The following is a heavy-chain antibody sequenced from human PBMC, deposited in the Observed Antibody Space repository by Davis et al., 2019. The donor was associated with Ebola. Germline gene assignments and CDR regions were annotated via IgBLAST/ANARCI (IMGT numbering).Heavy chain of an antibody. J-gene: IGHJ6*02. Sequence: GGSLRPSCAASGFTFSGSAMHWVRQASGKGLEWVGRIRSKANSYATAYAASVKGRFTISRDDSKNTAYLQMNSLRAEDTAVYYCARVDEGYSSHGYYYYGMDVWGQGTTVTVSS. D-gene: IGHD6-13*01. CDR1: GFTFSGSA. V-gene: IGHV3-73*01. CDR3: ARVDEGYSSHGYYYYGMDV. CDR2: IRSKANSYAT.